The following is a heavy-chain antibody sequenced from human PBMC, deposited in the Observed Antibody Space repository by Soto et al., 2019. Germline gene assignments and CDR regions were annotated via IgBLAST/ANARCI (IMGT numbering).Heavy chain of an antibody. D-gene: IGHD3-3*01. CDR3: ARVGYDFWSGQHYYFDY. CDR2: ISGYNGHT. V-gene: IGHV1-18*01. J-gene: IGHJ4*02. CDR1: GYTFTSYG. Sequence: QVQLVQSGAEVKKPGASVKVSCKASGYTFTSYGISWVRQAPGQGLEWMGWISGYNGHTNYAQKLQGRVTMTTDTSTSTAYMELGSLRSDDTAVYYCARVGYDFWSGQHYYFDYWGQGTLVTVSS.